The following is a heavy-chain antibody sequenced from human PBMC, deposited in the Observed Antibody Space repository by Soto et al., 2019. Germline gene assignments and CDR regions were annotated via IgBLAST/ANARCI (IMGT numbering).Heavy chain of an antibody. CDR2: AFYSGST. CDR1: GGSVSSGSYY. Sequence: QVQLQESGPGLVKPSETLSLTCSVSGGSVSSGSYYWHWIRQPPGKGLEWIGYAFYSGSTNYNPSLKSRLTISVDKTKNQFSLMLGSVTAADTAVYFCARDPRFLGGYLDFWGQGIPVTVSS. V-gene: IGHV4-61*01. CDR3: ARDPRFLGGYLDF. D-gene: IGHD3-3*01. J-gene: IGHJ4*02.